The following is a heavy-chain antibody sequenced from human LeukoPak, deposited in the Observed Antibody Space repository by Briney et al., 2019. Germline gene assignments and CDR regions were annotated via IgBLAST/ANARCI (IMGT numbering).Heavy chain of an antibody. CDR3: ASAPGVAAQVDY. V-gene: IGHV3-30*02. D-gene: IGHD6-13*01. J-gene: IGHJ4*02. CDR1: GFTFSSYG. Sequence: GGSLRLSCAASGFTFSSYGMHWVRQAPGKGLEWVAFIRYDGSNKYYADSVKGRFTISRDNSKNTLYLQMNSLRAEDTAVYYCASAPGVAAQVDYWGQGALVTVSS. CDR2: IRYDGSNK.